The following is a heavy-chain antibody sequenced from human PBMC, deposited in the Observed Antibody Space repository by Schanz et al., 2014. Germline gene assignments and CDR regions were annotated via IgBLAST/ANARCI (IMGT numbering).Heavy chain of an antibody. J-gene: IGHJ5*02. CDR3: ARGRGCTGGSCYSWFDL. CDR2: ISAYNGHT. V-gene: IGHV1-18*01. Sequence: QVQLVQSGAEVKKPGASVKVSCKASGYTFISYGIKWVRQAPGQGLEWMGWISAYNGHTDYAQKLQGRVTMTRNTSISTAYMELSSLRSEDTAVYYCARGRGCTGGSCYSWFDLWGQGTLVTVAS. D-gene: IGHD2-15*01. CDR1: GYTFISYG.